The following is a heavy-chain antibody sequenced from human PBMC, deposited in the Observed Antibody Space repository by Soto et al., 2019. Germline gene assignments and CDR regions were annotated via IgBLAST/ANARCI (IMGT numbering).Heavy chain of an antibody. V-gene: IGHV5-51*01. CDR3: AGYSGSNSHCLDF. CDR2: IYHGDNDN. Sequence: LKISYKGSGYSFASHCVAWLRQMPEKGLEWIGTIYHGDNDNKYNSAFRSHVTISADTSVSTAYLQWRRLEATDSAIYYCAGYSGSNSHCLDFWGQGTLVTVSS. CDR1: GYSFASHC. D-gene: IGHD1-26*01. J-gene: IGHJ4*02.